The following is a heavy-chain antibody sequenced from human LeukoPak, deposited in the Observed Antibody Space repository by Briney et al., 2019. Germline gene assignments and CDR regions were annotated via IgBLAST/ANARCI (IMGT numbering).Heavy chain of an antibody. CDR1: GYSFTSYS. V-gene: IGHV1-46*01. J-gene: IGHJ6*02. Sequence: ASVKVSCKASGYSFTSYSMHWVRQAPGQGLEWVGFINPLGDSTKYAQNFQGRVSVTRDTSTSTVYMELTSLRSEDTAVYYCARVTPCLGKYCNYGMDVWGQGTTVTVSS. CDR3: ARVTPCLGKYCNYGMDV. D-gene: IGHD2/OR15-2a*01. CDR2: INPLGDST.